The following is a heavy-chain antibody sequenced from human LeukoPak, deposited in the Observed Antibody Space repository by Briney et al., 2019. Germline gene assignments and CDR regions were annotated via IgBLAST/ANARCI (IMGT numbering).Heavy chain of an antibody. J-gene: IGHJ4*02. Sequence: GGSLRLSCAASGFTFSSYGMSWVRQAPGKGLEWVSAISGSGGATYYADSVKGRFTISRDNSKNTLYLQMNSLRAEGTAVYYCAKNHSDGYLDYWGQGTLVTVSS. CDR2: ISGSGGAT. V-gene: IGHV3-23*01. CDR3: AKNHSDGYLDY. D-gene: IGHD5-24*01. CDR1: GFTFSSYG.